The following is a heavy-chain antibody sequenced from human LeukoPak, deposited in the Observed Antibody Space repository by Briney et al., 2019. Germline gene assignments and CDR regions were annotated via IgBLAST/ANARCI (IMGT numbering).Heavy chain of an antibody. CDR1: GYTFPNSD. D-gene: IGHD3-10*01. Sequence: ASVKVSCKASGYTFPNSDTNWVRQPAGQGREGMGLVNPNNGHSRSPQKFQERVTMTRNTPIRTATMELSDLTAKGPPVCVCVRLSYYGPGSVPYWGEGDLVTVSS. V-gene: IGHV1-8*01. CDR2: VNPNNGHS. CDR3: VRLSYYGPGSVPY. J-gene: IGHJ4*02.